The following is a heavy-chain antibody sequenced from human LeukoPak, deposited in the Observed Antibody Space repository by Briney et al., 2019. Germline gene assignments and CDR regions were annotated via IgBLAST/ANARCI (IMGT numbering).Heavy chain of an antibody. CDR2: ISGSGGST. V-gene: IGHV3-23*01. CDR1: GFTFSSYA. D-gene: IGHD3-16*01. J-gene: IGHJ4*02. Sequence: GGSLRLSCAASGFTFSSYAMNWVRQAPGKGLEWVSAISGSGGSTYYADSVKGRFTISRDNSKNTLYLQMNSLRAEDTAVYYCAKWGMNGGEFDYWGQGTLVTVSS. CDR3: AKWGMNGGEFDY.